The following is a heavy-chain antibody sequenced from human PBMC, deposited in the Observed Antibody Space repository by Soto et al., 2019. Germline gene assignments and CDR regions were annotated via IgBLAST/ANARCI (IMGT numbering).Heavy chain of an antibody. Sequence: QITLNESGPTVVRPTETLTLTCRFSGFSLTTSGVGVGWIRQSPGKAPEWLALIYWDDDKRHSASLKSRLTIPKDTSKNQVVLTVSDLDPTDTATYYCAHRVLRTVFGLVTTTAIYFDFWGQGTPVAVSS. CDR2: IYWDDDK. D-gene: IGHD3-3*01. J-gene: IGHJ4*02. V-gene: IGHV2-5*02. CDR3: AHRVLRTVFGLVTTTAIYFDF. CDR1: GFSLTTSGVG.